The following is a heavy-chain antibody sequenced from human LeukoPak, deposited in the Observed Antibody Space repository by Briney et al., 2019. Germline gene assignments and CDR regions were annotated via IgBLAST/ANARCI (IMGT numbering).Heavy chain of an antibody. Sequence: GRSLRLSCAASGFTFSSYAMHWVRQAPGKGLEWVAVISYDGSNKYYADSVKGRFTISRDNAKNSLYLQMNSLRAEDTAVYYCARVGIDNWFDPWGQGTLVTVSS. CDR1: GFTFSSYA. D-gene: IGHD1-26*01. CDR3: ARVGIDNWFDP. J-gene: IGHJ5*02. CDR2: ISYDGSNK. V-gene: IGHV3-30-3*01.